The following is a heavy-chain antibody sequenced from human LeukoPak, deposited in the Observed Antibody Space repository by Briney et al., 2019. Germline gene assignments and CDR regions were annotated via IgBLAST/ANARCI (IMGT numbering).Heavy chain of an antibody. D-gene: IGHD1-14*01. J-gene: IGHJ3*02. V-gene: IGHV3-23*01. CDR3: AKNRDRSQPESNAFDI. CDR2: ISESGGRP. Sequence: PGGSVRLYCAAYRFTFSSYAMSWLRHAPGNGLEGFSAISESGGRPTYADSVKGRFAITRNNSKNTLYLKMNSMIGEDTAVYYCAKNRDRSQPESNAFDIWGQGTMVTVSS. CDR1: RFTFSSYA.